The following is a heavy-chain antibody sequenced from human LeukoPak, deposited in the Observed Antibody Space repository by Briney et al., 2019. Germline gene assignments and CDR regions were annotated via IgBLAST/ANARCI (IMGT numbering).Heavy chain of an antibody. J-gene: IGHJ4*02. CDR3: ARGTMTTVTYYFDY. Sequence: TSETLSLTCAVYGGSFSGYYWSWIRQPPGKGLEWIGEINHSGSTNYNPSLKSRVTISVDTSKNQFSLKLSSVTAADTAVYYCARGTMTTVTYYFDYWGQGTLVAVSS. CDR2: INHSGST. D-gene: IGHD4-17*01. CDR1: GGSFSGYY. V-gene: IGHV4-34*01.